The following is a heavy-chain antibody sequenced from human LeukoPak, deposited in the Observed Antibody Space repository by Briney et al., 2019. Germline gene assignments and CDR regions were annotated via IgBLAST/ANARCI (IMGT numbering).Heavy chain of an antibody. V-gene: IGHV3-21*01. D-gene: IGHD6-6*01. Sequence: GGSLRLSCAASGFTSSSYSMNWVRQAPGKGLEWVSSISSSSSYIYYADSVKGRFTISRDNSKNTLYLQMSSLRAEDTAVYYCVKGSGSSSDWFDPWGQGTLVTVSS. CDR2: ISSSSSYI. CDR1: GFTSSSYS. CDR3: VKGSGSSSDWFDP. J-gene: IGHJ5*02.